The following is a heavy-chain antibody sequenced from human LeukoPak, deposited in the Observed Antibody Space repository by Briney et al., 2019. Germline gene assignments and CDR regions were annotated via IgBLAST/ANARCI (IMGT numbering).Heavy chain of an antibody. Sequence: GESLKISCKGSGNIFTSYWIAWVRQMPGKGLEWMGIIYPGDSDIRYSPSLQGQVTISADKSISTAYLQWSSLKASDSAMYYCARHRGGSGSYYNPLDYWGQGTLVTVSS. J-gene: IGHJ4*02. D-gene: IGHD3-10*01. V-gene: IGHV5-51*01. CDR2: IYPGDSDI. CDR3: ARHRGGSGSYYNPLDY. CDR1: GNIFTSYW.